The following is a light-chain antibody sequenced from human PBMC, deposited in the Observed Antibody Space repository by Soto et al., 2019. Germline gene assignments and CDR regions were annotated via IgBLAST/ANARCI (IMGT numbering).Light chain of an antibody. V-gene: IGKV2-28*01. Sequence: DIVMTQSPLSLPVTPGEPASISCRSSQSLLLHSNGYNYLDWYLQKPGQSPQLLIYDASSRATGIPARFSGRGSGTDFTLTISSLEPEDFAVYYCQQRSNWPPGTFGGGTKV. CDR3: QQRSNWPPGT. CDR2: DAS. J-gene: IGKJ4*01. CDR1: QSLLLHSNGYNY.